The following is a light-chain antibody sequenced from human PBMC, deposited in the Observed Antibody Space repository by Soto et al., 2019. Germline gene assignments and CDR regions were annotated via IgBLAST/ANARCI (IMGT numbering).Light chain of an antibody. CDR3: SSYNV. CDR1: SSVVGGYNY. V-gene: IGLV2-14*01. CDR2: DVS. J-gene: IGLJ1*01. Sequence: QSALTQPASVSGSPGQSIAISCTGTSSVVGGYNYVSWYQQHPGKAPKLMVYDVSNRPSGVSNRFSGSKSGNTASLTISGLQAEDEADYYCSSYNVFGTGTKLTVL.